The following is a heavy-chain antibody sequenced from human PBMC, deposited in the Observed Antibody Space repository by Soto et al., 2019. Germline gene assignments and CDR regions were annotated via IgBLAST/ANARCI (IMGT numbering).Heavy chain of an antibody. D-gene: IGHD3-3*01. V-gene: IGHV3-33*01. CDR1: GFTFSSYG. Sequence: SQMLASAASGFTFSSYGMHLVRPAPGKVLEWVGVIWYDGSNKYYADSVKGRFTISRDNSKNTLYLQMNSLRAEDTAVYYCARDLERFLEWHRSNYYYYGMDVWGQGTTVTVSS. CDR2: IWYDGSNK. CDR3: ARDLERFLEWHRSNYYYYGMDV. J-gene: IGHJ6*02.